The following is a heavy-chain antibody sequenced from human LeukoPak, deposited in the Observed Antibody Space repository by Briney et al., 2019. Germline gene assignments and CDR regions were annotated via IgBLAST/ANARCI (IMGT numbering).Heavy chain of an antibody. V-gene: IGHV4-34*01. CDR1: NGSFNGYY. Sequence: SETLSLTCGVYNGSFNGYYWTWIRQPPGEGLEWIGEIHRSGNTNYHPSLRSRVTISVDTSKNHVYLTLNSVAAADTAIYYCAASLWFGVNPEYWGQGTLVTVSS. CDR2: IHRSGNT. J-gene: IGHJ4*02. D-gene: IGHD3-10*01. CDR3: AASLWFGVNPEY.